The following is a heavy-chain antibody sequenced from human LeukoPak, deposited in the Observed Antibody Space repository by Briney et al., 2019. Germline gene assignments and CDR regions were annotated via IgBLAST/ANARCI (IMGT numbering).Heavy chain of an antibody. CDR2: VHYSGST. CDR3: ARARGGYGDYGSWFDP. V-gene: IGHV4-59*01. D-gene: IGHD4-17*01. CDR1: GDSISGYY. Sequence: SETLSLTCTVSGDSISGYYWNWIRQPPGKGLEWIGFVHYSGSTNYNPFLKSRVTISVDISKNQFSLNLSSVTAADTAVYYCARARGGYGDYGSWFDPWGQGTLLPVSS. J-gene: IGHJ5*02.